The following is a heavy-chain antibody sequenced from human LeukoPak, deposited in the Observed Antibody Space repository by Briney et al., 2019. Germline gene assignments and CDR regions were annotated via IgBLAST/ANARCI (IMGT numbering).Heavy chain of an antibody. CDR1: GFTVSINY. D-gene: IGHD1-1*01. V-gene: IGHV3-53*01. CDR3: AKVSPTGRAFDC. J-gene: IGHJ4*02. Sequence: GGSLRLSCAASGFTVSINYMSWVRQAPGEGLEWVSVIYTAGKTYYADSVKGRFSISRDNSKNTVYLQMNSLRAEDTAVYYCAKVSPTGRAFDCWGQGTLVTVSS. CDR2: IYTAGKT.